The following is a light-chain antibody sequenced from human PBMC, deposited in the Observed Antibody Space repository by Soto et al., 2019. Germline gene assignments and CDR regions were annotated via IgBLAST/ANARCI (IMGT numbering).Light chain of an antibody. Sequence: TPMTQYPSSLSASVGERGTITFRASQSISSYLNWYQQKPGKAPKLLIYAASSLQSGVPSRFSGSGSGTDFTLTISSLQPEDFATYYCQQSYSTPLTFGGGTKVDIK. CDR1: QSISSY. V-gene: IGKV1-39*01. CDR2: AAS. J-gene: IGKJ4*01. CDR3: QQSYSTPLT.